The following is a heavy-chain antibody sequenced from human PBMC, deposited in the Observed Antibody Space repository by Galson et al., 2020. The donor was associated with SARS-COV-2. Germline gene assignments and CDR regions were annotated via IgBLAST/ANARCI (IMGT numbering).Heavy chain of an antibody. CDR1: GDSISSGDYY. D-gene: IGHD2-8*01. J-gene: IGHJ4*02. CDR2: IYTRRST. Sequence: SETLSLTCTASGDSISSGDYYWNCNRQSAGKGLEWVGRIYTRRSTNYNPSLKSRVTLSLDMSKTQFSLKLTPVTAADTAVDYCAREGVSLSDAIDNWGQGILVTVSA. CDR3: AREGVSLSDAIDN. V-gene: IGHV4-61*02.